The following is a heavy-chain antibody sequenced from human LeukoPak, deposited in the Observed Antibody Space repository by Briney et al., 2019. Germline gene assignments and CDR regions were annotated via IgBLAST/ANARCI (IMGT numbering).Heavy chain of an antibody. CDR3: AKGYCSGGSCYVLGY. D-gene: IGHD2-15*01. Sequence: GGSLRLSCAASGFTFSSYAMSWVRQAPGKGLEWVSAISGSGGSTYHADSVKGRFTISRDNSKNTLYLQMNSLRAEDTAVYYCAKGYCSGGSCYVLGYWGQGTLVTVSS. V-gene: IGHV3-23*01. CDR1: GFTFSSYA. CDR2: ISGSGGST. J-gene: IGHJ4*02.